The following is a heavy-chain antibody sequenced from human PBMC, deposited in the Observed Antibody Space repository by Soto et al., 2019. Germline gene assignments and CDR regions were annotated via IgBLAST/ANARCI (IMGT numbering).Heavy chain of an antibody. CDR3: TRGPRPISTGTGAY. Sequence: LSCAASGFIFKMYWMHWVRQIPGKGLVWISRIYNDGTYSDYADSVRGRFTISRDNVNDTLYLQMNNLRAEDSGLYYCTRGPRPISTGTGAYWGQGTQVTVSS. D-gene: IGHD3-10*01. J-gene: IGHJ4*02. V-gene: IGHV3-74*01. CDR2: IYNDGTYS. CDR1: GFIFKMYW.